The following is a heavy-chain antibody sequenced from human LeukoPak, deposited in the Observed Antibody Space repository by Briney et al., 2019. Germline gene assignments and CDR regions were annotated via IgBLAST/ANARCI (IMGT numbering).Heavy chain of an antibody. CDR3: ARQGTYSSAIGMGY. D-gene: IGHD6-19*01. Sequence: ASVKVSCKASGYTFNNHYMYWVRQAPGQGLEWMGVINPSGGSTSYAQKFQGRVTMTRDTSTRTVYMEVDSLRSEDTAVYYCARQGTYSSAIGMGYWGQGTLVTVSS. CDR1: GYTFNNHY. V-gene: IGHV1-46*02. J-gene: IGHJ4*02. CDR2: INPSGGST.